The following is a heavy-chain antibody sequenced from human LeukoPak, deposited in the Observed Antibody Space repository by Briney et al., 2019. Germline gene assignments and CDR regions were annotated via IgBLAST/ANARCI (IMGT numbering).Heavy chain of an antibody. CDR3: ARSGDYAKIFDY. D-gene: IGHD4-17*01. Sequence: ASVKVSCKASGGTFSSYAISWVRQAPGQGLEWMGGIIPIFGTANYAQKFQGRVTITADESTSTAYMELSSLRSEDTAVYYCARSGDYAKIFDYWGQGTLVTASP. V-gene: IGHV1-69*13. CDR1: GGTFSSYA. J-gene: IGHJ4*02. CDR2: IIPIFGTA.